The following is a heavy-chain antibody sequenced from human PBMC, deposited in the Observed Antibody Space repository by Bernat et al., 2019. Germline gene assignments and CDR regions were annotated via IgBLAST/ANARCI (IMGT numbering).Heavy chain of an antibody. Sequence: EVQLVQSRAEVKKPGVTVKISCKVSGYTFTDYYMPWVQLAPGIGLEWMGLVDPEDGETIYAETFQSRVTITAKTSTDTANMWLSGLGTEVTDGYCCATLGRRQLVHDYWGQGTLVTVSS. CDR3: ATLGRRQLVHDY. D-gene: IGHD6-13*01. J-gene: IGHJ4*02. CDR2: VDPEDGET. V-gene: IGHV1-69-2*01. CDR1: GYTFTDYY.